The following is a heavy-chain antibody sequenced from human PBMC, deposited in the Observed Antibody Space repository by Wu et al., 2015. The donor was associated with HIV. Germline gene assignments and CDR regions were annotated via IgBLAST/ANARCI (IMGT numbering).Heavy chain of an antibody. CDR2: INPNSGGT. CDR1: GGTFSSYD. CDR3: ASGYDTPYYYYGMDV. V-gene: IGHV1-2*02. D-gene: IGHD5-12*01. J-gene: IGHJ6*02. Sequence: QVQLVQSGAEVKKPGSSVKVSCKASGGTFSSYDISWVRQAPGQGLEWMGWINPNSGGTNYAQKFQGRVTMTRDTSISTAYMELSRLRSDDTAVYYCASGYDTPYYYYGMDVWGQGTTVTVSS.